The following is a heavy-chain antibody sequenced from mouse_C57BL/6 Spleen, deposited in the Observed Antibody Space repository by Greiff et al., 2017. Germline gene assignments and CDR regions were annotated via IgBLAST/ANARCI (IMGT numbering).Heavy chain of an antibody. Sequence: DVKLVESGGGLVKPGGSLKLSCAASGFTFSSYAMSWVRQTPEKRLEWVATISDGGSYTYYPDNVKGRFTIYRDNAKNNLYLQMSHLKSEDTAMYYCAREGAGYFGYWGQGTTLTVSS. CDR1: GFTFSSYA. CDR3: AREGAGYFGY. CDR2: ISDGGSYT. J-gene: IGHJ2*01. D-gene: IGHD4-1*01. V-gene: IGHV5-4*01.